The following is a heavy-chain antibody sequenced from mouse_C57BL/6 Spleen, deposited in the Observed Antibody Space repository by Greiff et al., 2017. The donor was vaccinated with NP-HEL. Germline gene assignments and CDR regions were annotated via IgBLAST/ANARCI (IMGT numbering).Heavy chain of an antibody. D-gene: IGHD1-1*01. V-gene: IGHV1-62-2*01. J-gene: IGHJ1*03. CDR3: ARHESPFYYGSSYGYFDV. Sequence: VQLQQSGAELVKPGASVKLSCKASGYTFTEYTIHWVKQRSGQGLEWIGWFYPGSGSIKYNEKFKDKATLTADKSSSTVYMELSRLTSEDSAVYFCARHESPFYYGSSYGYFDVWGTGTTVTVSS. CDR1: GYTFTEYT. CDR2: FYPGSGSI.